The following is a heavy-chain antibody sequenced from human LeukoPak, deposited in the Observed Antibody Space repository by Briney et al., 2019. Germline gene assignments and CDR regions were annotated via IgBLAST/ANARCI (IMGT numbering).Heavy chain of an antibody. CDR3: AKDLGQGYYYYYGMDV. CDR2: INQDGSEK. Sequence: SGGSLRLSCAASGFTFNSYLMSWVRQAPGKGLEWVANINQDGSEKYSVDSVKGRFTISRDNAKNSLYLQMNSLRAEDTALYYCAKDLGQGYYYYYGMDVWGQGTTVTVSS. J-gene: IGHJ6*02. V-gene: IGHV3-7*03. CDR1: GFTFNSYL.